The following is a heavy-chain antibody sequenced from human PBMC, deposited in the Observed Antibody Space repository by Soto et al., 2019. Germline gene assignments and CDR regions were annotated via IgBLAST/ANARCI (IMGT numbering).Heavy chain of an antibody. D-gene: IGHD3-3*01. J-gene: IGHJ6*02. CDR2: IYTSGST. CDR1: GGSISSYY. Sequence: QVQLQESGPGLVKPSETLSLTCTVSGGSISSYYWSWIRQPAGKGLEWIGRIYTSGSTNYNPSLKSRVTMSVDTSKNQFALKLSSVTAADTAVYYCARGFGFLDYYYYGMDVWGQGTTVTVSS. V-gene: IGHV4-4*07. CDR3: ARGFGFLDYYYYGMDV.